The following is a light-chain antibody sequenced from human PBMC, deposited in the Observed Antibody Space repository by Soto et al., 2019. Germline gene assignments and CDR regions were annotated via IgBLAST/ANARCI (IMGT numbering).Light chain of an antibody. Sequence: EIVLTQSPGALSLSPGERATLSCRASQSVSSNFLARYQQKPGQAPRLLIYGTSSMASGIPDRFSGSGSGTDFTLTISRLEPEDFAVYYCQQYGSSPPITFGQGTRLEIK. CDR3: QQYGSSPPIT. CDR2: GTS. J-gene: IGKJ5*01. V-gene: IGKV3-20*01. CDR1: QSVSSNF.